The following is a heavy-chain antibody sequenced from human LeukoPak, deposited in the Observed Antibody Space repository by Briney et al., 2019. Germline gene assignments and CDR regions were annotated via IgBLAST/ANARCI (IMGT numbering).Heavy chain of an antibody. CDR3: AKVSSGWYGSEPFDY. CDR1: GFTFDDYA. D-gene: IGHD6-19*01. V-gene: IGHV3-9*01. Sequence: GGSLRLSCAASGFTFDDYAMHWVRQAPGKGLEWVSGISWNSGNIGYADSVKGRFTISRDNAKNSLYLQMNSLRAEDTALYYCAKVSSGWYGSEPFDYWGQGTLVTVSS. J-gene: IGHJ4*02. CDR2: ISWNSGNI.